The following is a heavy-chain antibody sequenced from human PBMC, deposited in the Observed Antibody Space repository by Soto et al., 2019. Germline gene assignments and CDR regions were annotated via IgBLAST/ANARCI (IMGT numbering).Heavy chain of an antibody. Sequence: ATVKVSCKASGYTFTSYGISWVRQAPGQGLEWMGWISAYNGNTNYAQKLQGRVTMTTDTSTSTAYMELRSLRSDDTAVYYCARDRPYDYVWGSYRPFNAFDIWGQGTMVTVSS. CDR2: ISAYNGNT. CDR1: GYTFTSYG. D-gene: IGHD3-16*02. J-gene: IGHJ3*02. CDR3: ARDRPYDYVWGSYRPFNAFDI. V-gene: IGHV1-18*04.